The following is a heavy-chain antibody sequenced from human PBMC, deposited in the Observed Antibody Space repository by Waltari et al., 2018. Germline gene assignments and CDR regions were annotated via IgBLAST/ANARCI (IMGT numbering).Heavy chain of an antibody. V-gene: IGHV3-23*04. J-gene: IGHJ4*02. CDR3: AKDHGKVGAIPFDY. Sequence: EVQLVESGGGLVQPGGSLRLSCAASGFTFSSYAMSWVRQAPGKGLEWVSAIFGIGGSTYSADSVKGRFTISRDNSKNTLYLQMNSLRAEDTAVYYCAKDHGKVGAIPFDYWGQGTLVTVSS. CDR2: IFGIGGST. CDR1: GFTFSSYA. D-gene: IGHD1-26*01.